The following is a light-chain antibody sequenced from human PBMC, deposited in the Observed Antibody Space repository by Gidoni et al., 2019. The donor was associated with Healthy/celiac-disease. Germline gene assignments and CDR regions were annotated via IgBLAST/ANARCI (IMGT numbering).Light chain of an antibody. CDR2: AAS. CDR3: QQSYSTPYT. Sequence: DIKMTHSPSSLSASVEDRVTTTCRASQSISSNLNWYKQKPGKALKPLIYAASSLQSGVPSRSSGSGSGTDFTLTISSLQPEDFATYYCQQSYSTPYTFGQGTKLEIK. CDR1: QSISSN. V-gene: IGKV1-39*01. J-gene: IGKJ2*01.